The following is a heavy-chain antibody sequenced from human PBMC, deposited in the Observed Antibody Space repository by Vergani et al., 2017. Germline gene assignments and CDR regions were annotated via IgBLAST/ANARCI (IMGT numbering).Heavy chain of an antibody. CDR2: IRSKAYGGTT. CDR3: AKDREWFADHYYYYYGMDV. CDR1: GFTFGDYA. J-gene: IGHJ6*02. D-gene: IGHD3-3*01. V-gene: IGHV3-49*03. Sequence: EMQLVESGGGLVQPGRSLRLSCTASGFTFGDYAMSWFRQAPGKGLEWVGFIRSKAYGGTTEYAASVKGRFTISRDDSKSIAYLQMNSLKTEDTAVYYCAKDREWFADHYYYYYGMDVWGQGTTVTVAS.